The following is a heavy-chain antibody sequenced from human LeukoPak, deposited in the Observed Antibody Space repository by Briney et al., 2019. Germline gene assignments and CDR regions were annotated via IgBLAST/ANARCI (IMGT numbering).Heavy chain of an antibody. Sequence: ASVKVSCKASGYTFTSYDINWVRQATGQGLEWMGWMNPNSGNTGYAQKFQGRVTMTRNTSISTAYMELSGLRSEDTAVYYCARFSSSPYYYYGMDVWGQGTTVTVSS. CDR1: GYTFTSYD. CDR2: MNPNSGNT. V-gene: IGHV1-8*01. J-gene: IGHJ6*02. D-gene: IGHD6-6*01. CDR3: ARFSSSPYYYYGMDV.